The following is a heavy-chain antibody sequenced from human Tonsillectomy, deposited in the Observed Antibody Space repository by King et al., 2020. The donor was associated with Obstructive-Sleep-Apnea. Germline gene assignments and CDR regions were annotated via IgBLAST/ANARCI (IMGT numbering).Heavy chain of an antibody. Sequence: QLVQSGAEVKKPGASVKVSCKASGYTFTNYGFTWVRQAPGQGLEWMGWISVYTGDTNYAQKFQDRVTMTTDTSTSTAYMELRRLRSDDTAIYYCARDHETMLAAIGEISYWGQGTPVTVSS. CDR2: ISVYTGDT. J-gene: IGHJ4*02. CDR1: GYTFTNYG. D-gene: IGHD5-24*01. CDR3: ARDHETMLAAIGEISY. V-gene: IGHV1-18*04.